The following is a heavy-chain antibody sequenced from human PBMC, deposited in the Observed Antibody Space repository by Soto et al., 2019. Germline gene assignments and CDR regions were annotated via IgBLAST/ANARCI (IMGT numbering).Heavy chain of an antibody. V-gene: IGHV4-59*01. CDR2: IYYSGST. J-gene: IGHJ3*02. D-gene: IGHD3-10*01. CDR1: GGSISSYY. Sequence: SETLSLTCTVSGGSISSYYWSWIRQPPGKGLEWIGYIYYSGSTNYNPSLKSRVTISVDTSKNQFSLKLSSVTAADTAVYYCARVGSGLGHAFDIWGQGTMVTVSS. CDR3: ARVGSGLGHAFDI.